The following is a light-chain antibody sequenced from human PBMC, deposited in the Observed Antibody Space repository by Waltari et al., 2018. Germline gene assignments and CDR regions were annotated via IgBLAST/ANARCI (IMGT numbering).Light chain of an antibody. CDR1: QSVGTSY. J-gene: IGKJ4*01. Sequence: EIVLTQSPGTLSLSPGERATLSCRASQSVGTSYLSRYQQKPGQAPRLLIYGASSRATDIPDRFSGGGSGTDFTLTISRLEPEYFAVYYCQQYGSSPRTFGGGTKVEIK. V-gene: IGKV3-20*01. CDR3: QQYGSSPRT. CDR2: GAS.